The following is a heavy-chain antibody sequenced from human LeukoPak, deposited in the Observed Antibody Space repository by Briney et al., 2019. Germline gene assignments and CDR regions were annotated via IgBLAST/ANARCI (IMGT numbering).Heavy chain of an antibody. CDR1: GGSFSGSN. V-gene: IGHV4-34*01. CDR3: VRAYDY. J-gene: IGHJ4*02. Sequence: SETLSLTCAVYGGSFSGSNWSWIRQPLGKGLEWIGEIYNSGSTIHNPSLKSRVTISVDTSKNQFSLNLISVTAADTAVYYCVRAYDYWGQGTLVTVSS. CDR2: IYNSGST.